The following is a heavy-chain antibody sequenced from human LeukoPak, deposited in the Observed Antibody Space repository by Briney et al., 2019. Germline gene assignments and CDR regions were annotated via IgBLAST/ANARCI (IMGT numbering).Heavy chain of an antibody. D-gene: IGHD2-21*02. CDR2: IKQDGSEK. Sequence: GGSLRLSCAGSGFMFSNYWMTWVRQAPGKGLEWVANIKQDGSEKYYVDSVKGRFTISRDNAKNSLYLQMNSLRAEDTAVYYCAREGDTYYYVAYWGQGTLDTVSS. CDR3: AREGDTYYYVAY. V-gene: IGHV3-7*01. J-gene: IGHJ4*02. CDR1: GFMFSNYW.